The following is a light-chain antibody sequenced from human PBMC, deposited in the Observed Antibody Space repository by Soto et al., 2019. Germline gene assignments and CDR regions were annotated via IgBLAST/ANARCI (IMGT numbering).Light chain of an antibody. CDR3: QQYAQSPRT. V-gene: IGKV3-20*01. CDR2: GTS. CDR1: QSVGSTY. Sequence: DIVLTQSPGTLSLSPGERATLSCRASQSVGSTYLAWYQQRPGQPPRLLIYGTSTRAIGVPDRFRGSGSGTDFTLTISRLEPEDSAVYYCQQYAQSPRTFGQGTKVEIK. J-gene: IGKJ1*01.